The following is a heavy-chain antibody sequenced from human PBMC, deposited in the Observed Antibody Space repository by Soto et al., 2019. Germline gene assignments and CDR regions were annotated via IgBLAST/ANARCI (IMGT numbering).Heavy chain of an antibody. CDR1: GGTFSSYA. D-gene: IGHD5-12*01. CDR3: SRDWDGDGYN. Sequence: QVQLVQSGAEVKKPGSSVKVSCKASGGTFSSYAISWVRQAPGQGLEWMGGIIPIFGTANYAQKFQGRVTITTAKATSTAYMELRSLRSADEAVYYCSRDWDGDGYNWGQGTLVTVSS. V-gene: IGHV1-69*06. CDR2: IIPIFGTA. J-gene: IGHJ4*02.